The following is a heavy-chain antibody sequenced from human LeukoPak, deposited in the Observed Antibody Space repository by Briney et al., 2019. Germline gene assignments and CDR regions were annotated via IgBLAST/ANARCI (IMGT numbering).Heavy chain of an antibody. CDR3: ARRGRYYYDSSGYYFYFDY. Sequence: PSETLSLTCAVYGGSFSGYYWSWIRQPPGKGLEWIGEINHSGSTNYNPSLKSRVTIPVDTSKNQFSLKLSSVTAADTAVYYCARRGRYYYDSSGYYFYFDYWGQGTLVTVSS. V-gene: IGHV4-34*01. J-gene: IGHJ4*02. CDR2: INHSGST. D-gene: IGHD3-22*01. CDR1: GGSFSGYY.